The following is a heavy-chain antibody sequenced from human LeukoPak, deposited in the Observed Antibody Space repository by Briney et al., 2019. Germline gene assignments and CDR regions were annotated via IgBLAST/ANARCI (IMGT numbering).Heavy chain of an antibody. CDR3: ARVNHPVDQYSSGWYGDPWAWFDP. CDR2: IRYDGSNK. J-gene: IGHJ5*02. D-gene: IGHD6-19*01. CDR1: GFTFSSYG. V-gene: IGHV3-30*02. Sequence: PGGSLRLSCAASGFTFSSYGMHWVRQAPGKGLEWVAFIRYDGSNKYYADSVKGRFTISRDNSKNTLYLQMNSLRAEDTAVYYCARVNHPVDQYSSGWYGDPWAWFDPWGQGTLVTVSS.